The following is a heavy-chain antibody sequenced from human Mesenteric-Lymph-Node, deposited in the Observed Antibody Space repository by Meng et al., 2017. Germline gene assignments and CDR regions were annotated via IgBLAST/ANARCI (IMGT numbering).Heavy chain of an antibody. CDR2: IYYSGST. Sequence: QGQLQDAGPRLVKPSQTLSLTCTVSGGSFSSGSYYWSWIRQHPGKGLELIGHIYYSGSTSYNPSLKSRVTISVDTSNNQFSLKLSSVTAADTAVYYCARGPTTYFDYWGQGTLVTVSS. CDR1: GGSFSSGSYY. CDR3: ARGPTTYFDY. D-gene: IGHD4-17*01. V-gene: IGHV4-30-4*08. J-gene: IGHJ4*02.